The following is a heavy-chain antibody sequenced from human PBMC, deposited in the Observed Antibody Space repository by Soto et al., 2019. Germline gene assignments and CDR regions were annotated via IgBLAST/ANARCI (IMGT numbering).Heavy chain of an antibody. D-gene: IGHD3-10*01. Sequence: GGSLRLSCAASGFTFSDYYMSWIRQAPGKGLEWVSYISSSGSTIYYADSVKGRFTISRDNAKNSLYLQMNSLRAEDTAVYYCARVGELLWFGELFWWFDPWGQGTLVTVSS. V-gene: IGHV3-11*01. CDR1: GFTFSDYY. CDR2: ISSSGSTI. J-gene: IGHJ5*02. CDR3: ARVGELLWFGELFWWFDP.